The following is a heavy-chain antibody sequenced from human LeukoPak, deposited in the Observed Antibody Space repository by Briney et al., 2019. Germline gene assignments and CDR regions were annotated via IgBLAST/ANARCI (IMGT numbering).Heavy chain of an antibody. Sequence: ASVKVSCKASGYTFTSYGISWVRQAPGQGLEWMGWISAYNGNTNYAQKLQGRVTMTTDTSTSTAYMELRSLRSDDTAVYYCARKVGIAVAGTGSKSNWFDPWGQGTLVTVSS. CDR3: ARKVGIAVAGTGSKSNWFDP. D-gene: IGHD6-19*01. CDR2: ISAYNGNT. J-gene: IGHJ5*02. CDR1: GYTFTSYG. V-gene: IGHV1-18*01.